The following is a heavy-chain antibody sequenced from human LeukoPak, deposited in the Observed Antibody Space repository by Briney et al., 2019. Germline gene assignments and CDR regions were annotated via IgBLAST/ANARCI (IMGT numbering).Heavy chain of an antibody. CDR3: ARDLRVSRVAVAGMGDSY. CDR1: GHTFTSYG. CDR2: ISAYNGNT. Sequence: ASVKVSCKASGHTFTSYGISWVRQAPGLGLEWMGWISAYNGNTNYAQKLQGRVTMTTDTSTSTAYMELRSLRSDDTAVYYCARDLRVSRVAVAGMGDSYWGQGTLVTVSS. V-gene: IGHV1-18*04. J-gene: IGHJ4*02. D-gene: IGHD6-19*01.